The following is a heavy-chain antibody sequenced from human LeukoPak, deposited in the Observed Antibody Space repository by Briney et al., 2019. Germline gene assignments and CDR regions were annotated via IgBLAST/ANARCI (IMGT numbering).Heavy chain of an antibody. CDR3: AKELGIAASGMDV. J-gene: IGHJ6*02. V-gene: IGHV3-9*01. Sequence: PGGSLRLSCAAAGFTFDDYAMHWVRQAPGKGLEWVSGISWNSGSIGYADSVKGRFTISRDNAKNSLYLQMNSLRAEDTALYYCAKELGIAASGMDVWGQGTTVTVSS. CDR2: ISWNSGSI. D-gene: IGHD6-25*01. CDR1: GFTFDDYA.